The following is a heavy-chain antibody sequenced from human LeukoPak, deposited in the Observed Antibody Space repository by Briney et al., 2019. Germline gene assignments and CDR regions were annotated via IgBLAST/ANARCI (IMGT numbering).Heavy chain of an antibody. D-gene: IGHD6-13*01. J-gene: IGHJ4*02. Sequence: GGALRLSCAASGFTFDSYEMNWVRQPPGKGLEWVSYGSSTASSKHYAESVKGRFTIYRNNYKKTLCLQRNSLRAEDTAVYYCAKDFCSNWSTYWGQGTLVTVSS. V-gene: IGHV3-48*03. CDR3: AKDFCSNWSTY. CDR1: GFTFDSYE. CDR2: GSSTASSK.